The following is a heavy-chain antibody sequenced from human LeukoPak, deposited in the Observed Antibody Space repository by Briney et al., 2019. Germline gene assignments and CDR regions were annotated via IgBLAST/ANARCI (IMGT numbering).Heavy chain of an antibody. CDR1: GGSFSGYY. Sequence: SETLSLTCAVYGGSFSGYYWSWIRQPPGKGLEWIGEINHSGSTNYNPSLKSRVTISVDTSKNQFSLKLSSVTAADTAVYYCARGVRDIVVVPAAMPLDYWGQGTLVTVSS. V-gene: IGHV4-34*01. CDR3: ARGVRDIVVVPAAMPLDY. CDR2: INHSGST. D-gene: IGHD2-2*01. J-gene: IGHJ4*02.